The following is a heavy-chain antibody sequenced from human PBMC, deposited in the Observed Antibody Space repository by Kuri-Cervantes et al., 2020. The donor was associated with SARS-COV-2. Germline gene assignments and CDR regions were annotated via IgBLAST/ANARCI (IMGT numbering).Heavy chain of an antibody. Sequence: GEALKISCAASGFTFSSYAMSWVRQAPGKGLEWVSAISGSGGSTYYADSVKGRFTISRDNSKNTLYLQMNSLRAEDTAVYYCGKLGSRRHYEDWGQGTLVTVSS. J-gene: IGHJ4*02. D-gene: IGHD4-17*01. CDR1: GFTFSSYA. V-gene: IGHV3-23*01. CDR3: GKLGSRRHYED. CDR2: ISGSGGST.